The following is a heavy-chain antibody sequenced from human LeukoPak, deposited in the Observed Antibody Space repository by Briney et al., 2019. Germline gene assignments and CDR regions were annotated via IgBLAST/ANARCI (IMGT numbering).Heavy chain of an antibody. D-gene: IGHD1/OR15-1a*01. CDR2: ISNSGST. J-gene: IGHJ6*02. V-gene: IGHV4-30-2*01. CDR1: GDAVSSADYS. CDR3: ARNNSHYGLAV. Sequence: SETLSLTCAVSGDAVSSADYSWTWIRRPPGKGLEWVGQISNSGSTYYNPSLKSRATISLDRSKKQFSLKLTSMSAADTAVYYCARNNSHYGLAVWGPGTTVTVPS.